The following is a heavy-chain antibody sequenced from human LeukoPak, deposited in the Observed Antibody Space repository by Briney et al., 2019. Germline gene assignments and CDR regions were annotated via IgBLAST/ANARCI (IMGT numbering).Heavy chain of an antibody. V-gene: IGHV7-4-1*02. J-gene: IGHJ4*02. CDR2: INTNTGNP. D-gene: IGHD6-13*01. Sequence: ASVKVSCKASRYSFTSYAMNWVRQAPGQGLEWMGWINTNTGNPTYAQGFTGRFVFSLDTSVSTAYLQISSLKAEDTAVYYCARDFVSSWSFYWGQGTLVTVSS. CDR3: ARDFVSSWSFY. CDR1: RYSFTSYA.